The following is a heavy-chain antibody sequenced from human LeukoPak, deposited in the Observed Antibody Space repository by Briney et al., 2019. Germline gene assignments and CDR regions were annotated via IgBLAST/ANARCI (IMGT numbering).Heavy chain of an antibody. D-gene: IGHD3-10*01. J-gene: IGHJ6*02. CDR3: ATGYYGSGSYFYYYYGMDV. V-gene: IGHV1-24*01. Sequence: ASVKVSCKVSGYTLTELSMHWVQQAPGKGLEWMGGFDPEDGETIYAQKFQGRVTMTEDTSTDTAYMELSSLRSEDTAVYYCATGYYGSGSYFYYYYGMDVWGQGTTVTVSS. CDR2: FDPEDGET. CDR1: GYTLTELS.